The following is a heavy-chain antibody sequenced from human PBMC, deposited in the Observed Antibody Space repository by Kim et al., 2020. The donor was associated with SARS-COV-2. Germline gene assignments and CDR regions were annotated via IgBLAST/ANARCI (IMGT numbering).Heavy chain of an antibody. Sequence: SETLSLTCTVSGGSISSSSYYWGWIRQPPGKGLEWIGSIYYSGSTYYNPSLKSRVTISVDTSKNQFSLKLSSVTAADTAVYYCARQIRGNRGLVGRDYRDYFDDWGQGTLVTVSS. J-gene: IGHJ4*02. V-gene: IGHV4-39*01. CDR2: IYYSGST. CDR1: GGSISSSSYY. CDR3: ARQIRGNRGLVGRDYRDYFDD. D-gene: IGHD4-17*01.